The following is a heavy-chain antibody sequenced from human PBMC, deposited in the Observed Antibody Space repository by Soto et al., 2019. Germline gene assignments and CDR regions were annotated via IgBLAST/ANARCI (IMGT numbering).Heavy chain of an antibody. CDR3: ARLGYDFWSGYTGPFDY. J-gene: IGHJ4*02. CDR1: GGSISRSSYY. V-gene: IGHV4-39*01. CDR2: IYYSGST. Sequence: SETLSLTCTVSGGSISRSSYYWGWIRQPPGKGLEWIGSIYYSGSTYYNPSLKSRVTISVDTSKNQFSLKLSSVTAADTAVYYCARLGYDFWSGYTGPFDYWGQGTLVTVSS. D-gene: IGHD3-3*01.